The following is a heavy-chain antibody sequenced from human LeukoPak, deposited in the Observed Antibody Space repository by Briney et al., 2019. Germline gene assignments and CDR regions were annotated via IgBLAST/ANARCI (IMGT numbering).Heavy chain of an antibody. CDR1: GGSISSGDYY. CDR2: ICYSGST. V-gene: IGHV4-30-4*08. Sequence: SETLSLTCTVSGGSISSGDYYWSWIRQPPGKGLEWIGYICYSGSTYYNPSLKSRVTISVDTSKNQFSLKLSSVTAADTAVYYCARGQWELLAVDYWGQGTLVTVSS. CDR3: ARGQWELLAVDY. D-gene: IGHD1-26*01. J-gene: IGHJ4*02.